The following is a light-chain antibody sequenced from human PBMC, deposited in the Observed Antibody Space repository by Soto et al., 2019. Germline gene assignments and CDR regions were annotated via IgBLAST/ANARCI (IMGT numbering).Light chain of an antibody. CDR3: QSYDSSLSGSV. Sequence: QSVQTQPPSVSGAPGQRVTLSCTGSSSNIGAGYYVHWYQQLPGTAPKLLIYGNNNRPSGVPDRFSGSKSGTSASLAITGLQAEDEAYYYCQSYDSSLSGSVFGGGTKLTVL. CDR1: SSNIGAGYY. V-gene: IGLV1-40*01. J-gene: IGLJ3*02. CDR2: GNN.